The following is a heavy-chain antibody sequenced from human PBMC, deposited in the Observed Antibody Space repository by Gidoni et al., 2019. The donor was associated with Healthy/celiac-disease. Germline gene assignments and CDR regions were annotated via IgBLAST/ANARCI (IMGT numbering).Heavy chain of an antibody. CDR1: VFTFSSYV. D-gene: IGHD3-3*01. CDR2: IRYDGSNK. V-gene: IGHV3-30*02. J-gene: IGHJ6*02. CDR3: AKDSITIFGVTVQDYGMDV. Sequence: QVQLVESGGGVVQPGGSLRLSCAASVFTFSSYVMHWVRQAPGKGLEWVAFIRYDGSNKYYADSVKGRFTISRDNSKNTLYLQMNSLRAEDTAVYYCAKDSITIFGVTVQDYGMDVWGQGTTVTVSS.